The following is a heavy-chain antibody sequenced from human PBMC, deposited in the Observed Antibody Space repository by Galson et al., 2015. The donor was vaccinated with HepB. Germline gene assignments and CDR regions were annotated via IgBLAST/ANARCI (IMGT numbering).Heavy chain of an antibody. CDR3: ARLVVVVSQLWSDTGIGCFDP. J-gene: IGHJ5*02. CDR2: ISYTGTT. Sequence: ETLSLTCTVSDASISSRAYFWGWMRQSPGKGLEWIGSISYTGTTYYNPSLESRASISVDTAKNQFSLNLGSVTAADTAVYYCARLVVVVSQLWSDTGIGCFDPWGQGTLVTVSS. V-gene: IGHV4-39*01. D-gene: IGHD5-18*01. CDR1: DASISSRAYF.